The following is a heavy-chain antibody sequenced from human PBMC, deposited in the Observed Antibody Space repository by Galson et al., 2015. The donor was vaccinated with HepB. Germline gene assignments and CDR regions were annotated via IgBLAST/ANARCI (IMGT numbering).Heavy chain of an antibody. CDR2: IIPIFGTA. V-gene: IGHV1-69*13. CDR1: GGTFSSYA. D-gene: IGHD6-19*01. J-gene: IGHJ3*02. CDR3: ARAGGTSKQWLATDDAFDI. Sequence: SVKVSCKASGGTFSSYAISWVRQAPGQGLEWMGGIIPIFGTANYAQKFQGRVTITADESTSTAYMELSSLRSEDTAVYYCARAGGTSKQWLATDDAFDIWGQGTMVTVSS.